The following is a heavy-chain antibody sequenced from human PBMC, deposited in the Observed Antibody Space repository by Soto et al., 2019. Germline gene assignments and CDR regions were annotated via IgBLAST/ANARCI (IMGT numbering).Heavy chain of an antibody. J-gene: IGHJ4*02. CDR2: IYYSGST. Sequence: SETLSLTCTVSGGSISSGGYYWSWIRQHPGKGLEWIGYIYYSGSTYYNPSLKSRVTISVDTSKNQFSLKLSSVTAADTAVYYCATGIPPIYGSGSFFFDYWGQGTLVTVSS. D-gene: IGHD3-10*01. V-gene: IGHV4-31*03. CDR1: GGSISSGGYY. CDR3: ATGIPPIYGSGSFFFDY.